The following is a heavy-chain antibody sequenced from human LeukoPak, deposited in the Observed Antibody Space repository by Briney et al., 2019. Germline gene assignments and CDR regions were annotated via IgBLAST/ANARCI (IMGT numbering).Heavy chain of an antibody. J-gene: IGHJ4*02. D-gene: IGHD6-13*01. Sequence: SETLSLTCTVSGGSISSGGYYWSWIRQHPGKGLEWIGYIYYSGSTYYNPSLKSRVTISVDTSKNQFSLKLSSVAAADTAVYYCARSLGIAAAAYYFDYWGQGTLVTVSS. CDR1: GGSISSGGYY. V-gene: IGHV4-31*03. CDR2: IYYSGST. CDR3: ARSLGIAAAAYYFDY.